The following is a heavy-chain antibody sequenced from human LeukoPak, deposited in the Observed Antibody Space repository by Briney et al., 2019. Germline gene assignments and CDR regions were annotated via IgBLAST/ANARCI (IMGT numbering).Heavy chain of an antibody. Sequence: SETLSLTCTVSHGSISNYYWSWIRQTPGKGLEWIGFIYYSGSTNYNPALKSRVTMSVDTSKNQISLKLSSVTASDTAVYYCARRGAVYGGNDFDYGGQGILVTVS. CDR2: IYYSGST. CDR3: ARRGAVYGGNDFDY. CDR1: HGSISNYY. V-gene: IGHV4-59*08. J-gene: IGHJ4*02. D-gene: IGHD4-23*01.